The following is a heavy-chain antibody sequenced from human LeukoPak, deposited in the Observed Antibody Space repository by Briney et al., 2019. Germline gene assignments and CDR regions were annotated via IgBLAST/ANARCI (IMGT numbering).Heavy chain of an antibody. Sequence: ASVKVSCKASGYTFTAYYMHWVRQAPGQGLEWMGWINPNSGGTNYAQKFRGRVTMTRDTSISTAYMELSRLTSDDTAVYYCARDNIAAAGYYMDVWGKGTTVTVSS. V-gene: IGHV1-2*02. CDR2: INPNSGGT. CDR3: ARDNIAAAGYYMDV. J-gene: IGHJ6*03. CDR1: GYTFTAYY. D-gene: IGHD6-13*01.